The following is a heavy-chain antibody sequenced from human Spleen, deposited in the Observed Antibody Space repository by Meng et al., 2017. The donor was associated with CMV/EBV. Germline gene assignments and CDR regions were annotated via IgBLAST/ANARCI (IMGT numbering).Heavy chain of an antibody. D-gene: IGHD3-3*01. Sequence: GESLKISCAASGFTFSSYAMSWVRQAPGKGLEWVSAISTSGGSTYYADSVKGRFTISRDNSKNTVYLQMNSLRAEDTAVYYCAKPAYDFYRFDSWGQGTLVTVSS. CDR1: GFTFSSYA. V-gene: IGHV3-23*01. CDR3: AKPAYDFYRFDS. J-gene: IGHJ5*01. CDR2: ISTSGGST.